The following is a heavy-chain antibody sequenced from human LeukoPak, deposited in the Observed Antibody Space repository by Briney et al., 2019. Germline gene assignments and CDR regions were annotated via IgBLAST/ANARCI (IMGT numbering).Heavy chain of an antibody. D-gene: IGHD1-1*01. V-gene: IGHV3-30*02. CDR1: GFTFSDYG. CDR3: ARGRNESPYWYFDL. Sequence: PGGSLRLSCAASGFTFSDYGMHWVRQGPGKGLEWVAFIRKDGRNRYYADSVKGRFTISRDNSKSTLYLQMNSLRAEDTAVYYCARGRNESPYWYFDLWGRGTLVTVSS. CDR2: IRKDGRNR. J-gene: IGHJ2*01.